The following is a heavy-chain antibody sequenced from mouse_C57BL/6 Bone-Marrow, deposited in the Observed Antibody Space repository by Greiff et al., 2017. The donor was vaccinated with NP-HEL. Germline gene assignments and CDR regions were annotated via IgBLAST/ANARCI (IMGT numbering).Heavy chain of an antibody. CDR2: FYPGSGSI. J-gene: IGHJ4*01. V-gene: IGHV1-62-2*01. CDR1: GYTFTEYT. Sequence: QVHVKQSGAELVKPGASVKLSCKASGYTFTEYTIHWVKQRSGQGLEWIGWFYPGSGSIKYNENFKDKATLTADKSSSTVYMELSRLTSEDSAVYFCARHGAYYSNYVYAMDYWGQGTSVTVSS. D-gene: IGHD2-5*01. CDR3: ARHGAYYSNYVYAMDY.